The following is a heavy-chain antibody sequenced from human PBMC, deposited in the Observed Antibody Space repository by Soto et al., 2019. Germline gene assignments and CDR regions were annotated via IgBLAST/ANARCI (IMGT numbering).Heavy chain of an antibody. CDR2: ISSSSSYI. CDR1: GFTFSSYS. J-gene: IGHJ4*02. Sequence: GGSLRLSCAASGFTFSSYSMNWVRQAPGKGLEWVSSISSSSSYIYYADSVKGRFTISRDNAKNSLYLQMNSLRAEDTAVYYCARDRSSGWHEVYFDYWGQGTLVTVSS. V-gene: IGHV3-21*04. D-gene: IGHD6-19*01. CDR3: ARDRSSGWHEVYFDY.